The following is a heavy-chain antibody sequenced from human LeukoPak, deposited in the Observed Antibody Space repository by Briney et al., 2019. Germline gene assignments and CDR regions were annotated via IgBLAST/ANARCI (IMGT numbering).Heavy chain of an antibody. J-gene: IGHJ4*02. CDR3: ASMVAATLHYFDY. Sequence: GGSLRLSCAASGFTFSSYAMSWVRQAPGKGLEWVSAISGSGGSTYYADSVKGRFTISRVNSKNTLYLQMNSLRAEDTAVYYCASMVAATLHYFDYWGQGTLVTVSS. D-gene: IGHD2-15*01. V-gene: IGHV3-23*01. CDR1: GFTFSSYA. CDR2: ISGSGGST.